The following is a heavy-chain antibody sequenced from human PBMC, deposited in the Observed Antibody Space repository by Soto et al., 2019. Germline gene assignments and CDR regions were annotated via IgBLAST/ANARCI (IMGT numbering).Heavy chain of an antibody. CDR2: ISSNSAYI. V-gene: IGHV3-21*01. CDR1: GFTFRSFT. D-gene: IGHD6-13*01. CDR3: TRDASRDSSARGWFDP. Sequence: GGSLRLSCAASGFTFRSFTMNWVRQAPGKGLEWVSAISSNSAYIYYTDALRGRFTISRDNAKNSLHLQMNSLRAEDTAVYYCTRDASRDSSARGWFDPWGPGTLVTVSS. J-gene: IGHJ5*02.